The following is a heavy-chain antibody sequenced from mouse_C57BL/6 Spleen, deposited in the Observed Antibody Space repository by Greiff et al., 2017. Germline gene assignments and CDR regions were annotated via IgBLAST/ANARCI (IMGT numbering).Heavy chain of an antibody. D-gene: IGHD1-1*01. J-gene: IGHJ4*01. V-gene: IGHV1-18*01. Sequence: VQLQQSGPELVKPGASVKIPCKASGYTFTDYNMDWVKQSHGKSLEWIGDINPNNGGTNYNQKFKGKATLTVDKSSSTAYMELRSLTSEDTAVYCCASEAVGYAMGYWGQGTSVSVAS. CDR1: GYTFTDYN. CDR2: INPNNGGT. CDR3: ASEAVGYAMGY.